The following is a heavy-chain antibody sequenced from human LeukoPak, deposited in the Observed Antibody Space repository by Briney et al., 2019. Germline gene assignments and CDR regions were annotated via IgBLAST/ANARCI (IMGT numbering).Heavy chain of an antibody. J-gene: IGHJ4*02. CDR1: GGSISSSSYY. D-gene: IGHD3-10*01. V-gene: IGHV4-39*07. CDR3: ARGSRAITMVRGVIIISRPFDY. Sequence: SETLSLTCTVSGGSISSSSYYWGWIRQPPGKGLEWIGSIYYSGSTNYNPSLKSRVTISVDTSKNQFSLKLSSVTAADTAVYYCARGSRAITMVRGVIIISRPFDYWGQGTLVTVSS. CDR2: IYYSGST.